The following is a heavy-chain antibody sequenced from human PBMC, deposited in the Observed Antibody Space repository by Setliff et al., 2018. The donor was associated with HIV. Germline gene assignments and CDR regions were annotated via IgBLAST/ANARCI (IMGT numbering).Heavy chain of an antibody. CDR3: ARGDGYRANDAYYDTGMDV. J-gene: IGHJ6*02. V-gene: IGHV4-4*02. CDR2: IYNSGYS. Sequence: SETLSLTCAVSGGSISSSNWWSWVRQPPGKGLEWIGYIYNSGYSNSKPSLKSRVTISLDTSKNQFSLKLSSVTAADTAVYYCARGDGYRANDAYYDTGMDVWGQGITVTVSS. D-gene: IGHD5-12*01. CDR1: GGSISSSNW.